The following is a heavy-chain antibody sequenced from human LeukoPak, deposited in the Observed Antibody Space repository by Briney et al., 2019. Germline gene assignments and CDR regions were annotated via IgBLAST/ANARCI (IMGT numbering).Heavy chain of an antibody. CDR2: IYYSGST. D-gene: IGHD2-21*02. V-gene: IGHV4-39*07. J-gene: IGHJ4*02. Sequence: NPSETLSLTCTVSGGSISSSSYYWGWIRQPPGKGLEWIGSIYYSGSTYYNPSLKSRVTISVDTSKNQFSLKLSSVTAAAPAVYYCARDLAYCGGDCYSEGIFDYCGQGTLVTVSS. CDR1: GGSISSSSYY. CDR3: ARDLAYCGGDCYSEGIFDY.